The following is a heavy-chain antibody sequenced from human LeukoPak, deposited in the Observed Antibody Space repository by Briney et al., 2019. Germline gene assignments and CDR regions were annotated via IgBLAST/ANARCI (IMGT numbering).Heavy chain of an antibody. J-gene: IGHJ4*02. Sequence: ASVKVSCKASGYTFTSYYMHWVRQAPGQGLEWMGIINPSGGSTSYAQKFQGRVTMTRNTSISTAYMELSSLRSEDTAVYYCARKRRGGSASFGHWGQGTLVTVSS. CDR2: INPSGGST. V-gene: IGHV1-46*01. CDR1: GYTFTSYY. CDR3: ARKRRGGSASFGH. D-gene: IGHD2-15*01.